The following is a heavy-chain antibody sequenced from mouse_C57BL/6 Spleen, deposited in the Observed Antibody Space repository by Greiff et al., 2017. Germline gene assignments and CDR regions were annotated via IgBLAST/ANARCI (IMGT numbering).Heavy chain of an antibody. Sequence: EVMLVESEGGLVQPGSSMKLSCTASGFTFSDYYMAWVRQVPEKGLEWVANINYDGSSTYYLDSLKSRFIISRDNAKNILYLQMSSLKSEDTATYYCARVVYYGSTSYWYFDVWGTGTTVTVSS. V-gene: IGHV5-16*01. D-gene: IGHD1-1*01. CDR3: ARVVYYGSTSYWYFDV. CDR1: GFTFSDYY. J-gene: IGHJ1*03. CDR2: INYDGSST.